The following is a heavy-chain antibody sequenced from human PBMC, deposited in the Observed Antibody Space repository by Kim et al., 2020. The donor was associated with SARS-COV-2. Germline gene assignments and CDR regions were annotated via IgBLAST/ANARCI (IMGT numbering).Heavy chain of an antibody. V-gene: IGHV3-33*06. Sequence: GQFTISRDNSKSTLYLQMNSLRAEDTAVYYCAKDALLPKDYGDPNGLLDYWGQGTLVTVSS. D-gene: IGHD4-17*01. J-gene: IGHJ4*02. CDR3: AKDALLPKDYGDPNGLLDY.